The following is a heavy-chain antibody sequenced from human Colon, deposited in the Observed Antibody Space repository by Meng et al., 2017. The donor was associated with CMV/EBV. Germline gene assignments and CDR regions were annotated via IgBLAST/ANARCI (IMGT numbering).Heavy chain of an antibody. CDR1: TLSSYA. D-gene: IGHD5-18*01. V-gene: IGHV3-30-3*01. CDR3: ATYREVYSYGYDSPPFDY. CDR2: ISYDGSNK. J-gene: IGHJ4*02. Sequence: TLSSYAMHWVRQAPGKGLEWVAVISYDGSNKYYADSVKGRFTISRDNSKNTLYLQMNSLRAEDTAVYYCATYREVYSYGYDSPPFDYWGQGTLVTVSS.